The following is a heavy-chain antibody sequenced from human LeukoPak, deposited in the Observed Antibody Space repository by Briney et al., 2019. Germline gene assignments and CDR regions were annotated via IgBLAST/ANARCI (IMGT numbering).Heavy chain of an antibody. Sequence: SVKVSCKASGGTFSSYAISWVRQAPGQGLEWMGGIIPIFGTANYAQKFQGRVTITADESTSTAYMELGSLRSEDTAVYYCARAVAKYPWELLGCYYFDYWGQGTLVTVSS. CDR2: IIPIFGTA. J-gene: IGHJ4*02. CDR3: ARAVAKYPWELLGCYYFDY. CDR1: GGTFSSYA. V-gene: IGHV1-69*13. D-gene: IGHD1-26*01.